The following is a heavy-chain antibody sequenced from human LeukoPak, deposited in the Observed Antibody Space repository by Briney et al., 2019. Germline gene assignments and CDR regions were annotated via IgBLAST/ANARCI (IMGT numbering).Heavy chain of an antibody. Sequence: SVKVSCKASGGTFSSYAISWVRQAPGQGLEWMGGIIPIFGTANYAQKFQGRVTITADKSTSTAYMELSSLRSEDTAVNYCARACSSTSCYLVSANWFDPWGQGTLVTVSS. CDR1: GGTFSSYA. V-gene: IGHV1-69*06. D-gene: IGHD2-2*01. CDR2: IIPIFGTA. J-gene: IGHJ5*02. CDR3: ARACSSTSCYLVSANWFDP.